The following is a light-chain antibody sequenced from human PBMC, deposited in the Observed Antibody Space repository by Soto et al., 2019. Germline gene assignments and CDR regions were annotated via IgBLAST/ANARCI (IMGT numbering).Light chain of an antibody. V-gene: IGLV2-14*01. CDR1: SSDVGGYKY. J-gene: IGLJ3*02. CDR3: SSYTSSSTLV. Sequence: QSVLTQPASVSGSPGQSITISCTGTSSDVGGYKYVSWFQQHPGKAPKLMIYEVSNRTSGVSNRFSGSKSGNTASLTISGLQAEDEADYYCSSYTSSSTLVFGGGTKLTVL. CDR2: EVS.